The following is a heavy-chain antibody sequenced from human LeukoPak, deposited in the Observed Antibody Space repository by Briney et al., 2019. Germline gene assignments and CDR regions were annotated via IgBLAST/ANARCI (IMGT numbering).Heavy chain of an antibody. D-gene: IGHD2-2*02. J-gene: IGHJ6*03. CDR3: AREVWVVVPAAIRGVEYYYYYMDV. CDR2: ISAYNGNT. Sequence: GASVKVSCKASGYTFTSYGISWVRQAPGQGLEWMGWISAYNGNTNYAQKLQGRVTMTTDTSTSTAYMELRSLRSDDTAVYYCAREVWVVVPAAIRGVEYYYYYMDVWGKGTTVTVSS. V-gene: IGHV1-18*01. CDR1: GYTFTSYG.